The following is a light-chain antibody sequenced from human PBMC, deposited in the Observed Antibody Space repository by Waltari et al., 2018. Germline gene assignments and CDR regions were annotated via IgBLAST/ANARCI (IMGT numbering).Light chain of an antibody. CDR1: NSDVGSYHF. CDR3: SSYAGNDLVI. J-gene: IGLJ2*01. CDR2: EVT. Sequence: QSALTQPASVSGSPGQSITIHCTGTNSDVGSYHFIPWYQHHPGKAPKLMIYEVTTRPSGLSNRFSGSKSGNTASLTITELQAEDEADYYCSSYAGNDLVIFGGGTKLTVL. V-gene: IGLV2-14*01.